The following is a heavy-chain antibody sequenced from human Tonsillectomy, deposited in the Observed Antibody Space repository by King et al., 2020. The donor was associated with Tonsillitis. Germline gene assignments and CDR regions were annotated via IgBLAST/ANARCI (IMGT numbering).Heavy chain of an antibody. CDR3: ARTLLGGAAGLSYYFDY. V-gene: IGHV3-48*01. Sequence: VQLVESGGGLVQPGGSLRLSCAASGFTFSSYSMNWVRQAPGKGLEWVSYISSSSSTIYYADSVKGRFTISRDNAKNSLYLQMNSLRAEDTAMYYCARTLLGGAAGLSYYFDYWGQGTLVTVSS. CDR2: ISSSSSTI. CDR1: GFTFSSYS. J-gene: IGHJ4*02. D-gene: IGHD6-13*01.